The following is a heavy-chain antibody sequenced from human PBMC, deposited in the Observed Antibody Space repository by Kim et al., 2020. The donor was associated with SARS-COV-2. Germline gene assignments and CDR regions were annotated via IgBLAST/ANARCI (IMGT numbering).Heavy chain of an antibody. CDR3: ARDRLSPGKILLNY. J-gene: IGHJ4*02. D-gene: IGHD1-1*01. Sequence: AQKFQGRVTITADESTSTAYMELSSLRSEDTAVYYCARDRLSPGKILLNYWGQGTLVTVSS. V-gene: IGHV1-69*01.